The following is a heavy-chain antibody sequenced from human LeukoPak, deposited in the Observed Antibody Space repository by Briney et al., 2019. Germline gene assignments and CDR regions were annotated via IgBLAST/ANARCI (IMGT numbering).Heavy chain of an antibody. CDR2: ISSSSSYI. D-gene: IGHD3-10*01. J-gene: IGHJ4*02. V-gene: IGHV3-21*01. CDR3: AGGELLWFGEFTSSFDY. CDR1: GFTFSSYS. Sequence: GGSLRLSCAASGFTFSSYSMNWVRQAPRKGLEWVSSISSSSSYIYYADSVKGRFTISRDNAKNSLYLQMNSLRAEDTAVYYCAGGELLWFGEFTSSFDYWGQGTLVTVSS.